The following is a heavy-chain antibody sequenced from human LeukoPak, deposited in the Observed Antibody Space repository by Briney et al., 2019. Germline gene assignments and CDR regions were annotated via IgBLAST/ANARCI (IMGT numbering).Heavy chain of an antibody. CDR1: GFTVSSNY. D-gene: IGHD3-3*01. J-gene: IGHJ6*03. Sequence: GGSPRLSCAASGFTVSSNYMSWVRQAPGKGLEWVSVIYSGGSTYYADSVKGRFTISRDNSKNTLYLQMNSLRAEDTAVYYCARDRPYYDFWSGYYPHDYYMDVWGKGTTVTVSS. CDR2: IYSGGST. CDR3: ARDRPYYDFWSGYYPHDYYMDV. V-gene: IGHV3-53*01.